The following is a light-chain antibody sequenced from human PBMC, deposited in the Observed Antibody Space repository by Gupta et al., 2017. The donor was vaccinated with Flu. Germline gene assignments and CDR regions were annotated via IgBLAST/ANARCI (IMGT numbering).Light chain of an antibody. CDR1: QIGKKS. CDR3: QVWDSSRDHLL. V-gene: IGLV3-21*02. CDR2: DDY. J-gene: IGLJ3*02. Sequence: GGDQIGKKSVHWYQQKAGQAPVVVVYDDYARPSGIPERFSGSNSGNTATLTISRVEAGDEAAYYCQVWDSSRDHLLFGGGTKLTVL.